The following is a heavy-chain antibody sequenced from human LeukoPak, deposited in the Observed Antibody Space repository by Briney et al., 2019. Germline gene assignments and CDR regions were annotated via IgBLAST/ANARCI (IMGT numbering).Heavy chain of an antibody. CDR1: GGSISSGSYY. Sequence: SQALSLTCTVSGGSISSGSYYWSWIRQPAGKGLEWIGRIYTSGSTNYNPSLKSRVTISVDTSKNQFSLKLSSVTAADTAVYYCARERGRIVVVIDYWGQGTLVTVSS. CDR3: ARERGRIVVVIDY. V-gene: IGHV4-61*02. D-gene: IGHD3-22*01. J-gene: IGHJ4*02. CDR2: IYTSGST.